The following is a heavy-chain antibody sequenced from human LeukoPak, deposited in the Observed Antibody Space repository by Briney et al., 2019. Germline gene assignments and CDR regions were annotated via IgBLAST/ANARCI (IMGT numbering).Heavy chain of an antibody. J-gene: IGHJ3*02. D-gene: IGHD1-26*01. Sequence: GGSLRLSCAASGFIFSSNSMDWVRQAPGKGLEWVSCISSSSTYIYYADSVKGRFTISRDNSKNTLYLQMNSLRAEDTAVYYCAKDLVGATKDAFDIWGQGTMVTVSS. CDR3: AKDLVGATKDAFDI. V-gene: IGHV3-21*04. CDR2: ISSSSTYI. CDR1: GFIFSSNS.